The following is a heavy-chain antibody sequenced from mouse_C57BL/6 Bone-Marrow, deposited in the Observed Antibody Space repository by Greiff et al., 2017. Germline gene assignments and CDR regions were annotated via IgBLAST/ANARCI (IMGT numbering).Heavy chain of an antibody. V-gene: IGHV1-5*01. Sequence: EVQLQQSGTVLARPGASVKMSCKTSGYTFTSYWMHWVQQRPGQGLEWIGAIYPGSSDTSYNQKFKGKAKLTAVTSASTAYMQLSSLTTEDSAVFYCSRCGYGHYGYFDVWGTGTTVTVSS. CDR1: GYTFTSYW. D-gene: IGHD1-2*01. J-gene: IGHJ1*03. CDR2: IYPGSSDT. CDR3: SRCGYGHYGYFDV.